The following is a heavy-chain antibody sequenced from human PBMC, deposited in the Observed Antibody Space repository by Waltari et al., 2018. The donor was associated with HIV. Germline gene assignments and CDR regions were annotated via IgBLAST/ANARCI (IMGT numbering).Heavy chain of an antibody. CDR3: ARDVGIAVPGKNWFDP. J-gene: IGHJ5*02. CDR2: ISSSSSSI. V-gene: IGHV3-48*02. Sequence: EVHLVESGGGLVQPGGSLRLSCAASGFTFGSYSMNWVRQATGKGVDWSSKISSSSSSIYYADSVKGRFTSSRDNAKNSLYMQMNSLREDDTAVYYCARDVGIAVPGKNWFDPWGQGTLVTVSS. CDR1: GFTFGSYS. D-gene: IGHD6-19*01.